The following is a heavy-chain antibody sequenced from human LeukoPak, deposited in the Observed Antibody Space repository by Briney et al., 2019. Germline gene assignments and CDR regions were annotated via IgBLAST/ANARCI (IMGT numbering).Heavy chain of an antibody. J-gene: IGHJ4*02. D-gene: IGHD3-9*01. V-gene: IGHV4-4*07. CDR2: IYTSGST. Sequence: SETLSLTCTVSGGSISSYYWRWIRQPAGKGLEWIGRIYTSGSTNYNPSLKSRVTMSVDTSKNQFSLKLSSVTAADTAVYYCARGYYDILTGYHYYFDYWGQGTLVTVSS. CDR1: GGSISSYY. CDR3: ARGYYDILTGYHYYFDY.